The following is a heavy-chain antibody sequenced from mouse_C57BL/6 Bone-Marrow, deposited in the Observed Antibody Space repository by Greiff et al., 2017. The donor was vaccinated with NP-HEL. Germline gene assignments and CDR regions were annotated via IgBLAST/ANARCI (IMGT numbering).Heavy chain of an antibody. D-gene: IGHD1-1*01. V-gene: IGHV1-4*01. J-gene: IGHJ4*01. CDR1: GYTFTSYT. CDR2: INPSSGYT. Sequence: QVHVKQSGAELARPGASVKMSCKASGYTFTSYTMHWVKQRPGQGLEWIGYINPSSGYTKYNQKFKDKATLTADKSSSTAYMQLSSLTSEDSAVYYCARTGFFYYYGSSPYAMDYWGQGTSVTVSS. CDR3: ARTGFFYYYGSSPYAMDY.